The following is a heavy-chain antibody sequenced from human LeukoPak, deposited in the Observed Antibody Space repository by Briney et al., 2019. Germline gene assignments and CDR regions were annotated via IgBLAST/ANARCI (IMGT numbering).Heavy chain of an antibody. Sequence: GGSLRLSCAASGFTFSSYDMHWVRQATGKGLEWVAAIGTAGDTYYPGSVKGRFTISRENAKNSLFLQMNSLRAGDTAVYYCARGGSGHFDFWGQGSVVTVSS. CDR1: GFTFSSYD. D-gene: IGHD2-15*01. CDR2: IGTAGDT. J-gene: IGHJ3*01. V-gene: IGHV3-13*04. CDR3: ARGGSGHFDF.